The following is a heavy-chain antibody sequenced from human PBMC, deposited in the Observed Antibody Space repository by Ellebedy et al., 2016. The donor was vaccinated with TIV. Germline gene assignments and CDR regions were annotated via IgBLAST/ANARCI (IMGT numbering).Heavy chain of an antibody. V-gene: IGHV3-30*04. CDR3: ARFYASYGMDV. CDR1: GYTFTSYS. CDR2: ISYDRSEI. Sequence: SCKPSGYTFTSYSMHWVRQAPGKGLEWVAAISYDRSEIYYADSVKGRFTISRDNPKNTLYLQMNSLRAADTALYFCARFYASYGMDVWGQGTTVTVSS. D-gene: IGHD2/OR15-2a*01. J-gene: IGHJ6*02.